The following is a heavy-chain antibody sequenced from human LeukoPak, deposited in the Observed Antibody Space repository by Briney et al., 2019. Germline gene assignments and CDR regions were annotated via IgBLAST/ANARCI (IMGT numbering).Heavy chain of an antibody. CDR3: ARAPQGTADYYGMDV. CDR2: IYYSGST. D-gene: IGHD1/OR15-1a*01. CDR1: GGSISSYY. J-gene: IGHJ6*02. Sequence: SETLSLTCTVSGGSISSYYWSWIRQPPGKGLEWIGYIYYSGSTNYNPSLKSRVTISVDTSKNQFSPKLSSVTAADTAVYYCARAPQGTADYYGMDVWGQGTTVTVSS. V-gene: IGHV4-59*01.